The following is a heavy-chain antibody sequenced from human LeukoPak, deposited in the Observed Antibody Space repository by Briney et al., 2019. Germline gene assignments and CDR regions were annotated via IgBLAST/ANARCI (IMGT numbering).Heavy chain of an antibody. CDR1: GYTFTGYY. V-gene: IGHV1-2*02. Sequence: ASVKVSCKASGYTFTGYYMHWVRQAPGQGLEWMGWINPNSGGTNYAQKFQGRVTMTRDTSISTAYMELSRLRSDDTAVYYCARGVNSGSYSGSDWFDPWGQGTLVTVSS. J-gene: IGHJ5*02. D-gene: IGHD1-26*01. CDR2: INPNSGGT. CDR3: ARGVNSGSYSGSDWFDP.